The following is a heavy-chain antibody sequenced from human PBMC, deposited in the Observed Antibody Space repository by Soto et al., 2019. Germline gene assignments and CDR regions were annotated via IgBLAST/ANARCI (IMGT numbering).Heavy chain of an antibody. CDR2: INAGNGNT. J-gene: IGHJ5*02. CDR1: GYTFTSYA. V-gene: IGHV1-3*01. CDR3: ARDMAFEGSSSWYWFDP. D-gene: IGHD6-13*01. Sequence: GASVKVSCKASGYTFTSYAMHWVRQAPGQRLEWMGWINAGNGNTKYSQKFQGRVTITRDTSASTAYMELSSLRSEDTAVYYCARDMAFEGSSSWYWFDPWGQGTLVTVSS.